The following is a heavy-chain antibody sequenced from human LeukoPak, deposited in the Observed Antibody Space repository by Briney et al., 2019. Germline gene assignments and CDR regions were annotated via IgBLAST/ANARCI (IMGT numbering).Heavy chain of an antibody. V-gene: IGHV3-23*01. D-gene: IGHD3-22*01. CDR1: GFTFSSYV. Sequence: PGGSLRLSCAASGFTFSSYVMSWVRQAPGKGLEWVSAISGSGGSTYYADSVKGRFTNSRDNSKNTVYLQMNSLRADDTAVYYCAKGLVSYYFDYWGQGTLVIVSS. CDR3: AKGLVSYYFDY. CDR2: ISGSGGST. J-gene: IGHJ4*02.